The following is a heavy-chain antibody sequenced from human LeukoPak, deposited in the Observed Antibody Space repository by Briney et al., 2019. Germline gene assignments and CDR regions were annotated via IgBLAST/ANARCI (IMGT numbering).Heavy chain of an antibody. CDR3: AKDARRTFGLSSGLYRGSYYFDY. Sequence: GGSLRLSCAASGFTFSSTWMHWFRQAPGKGPVWVSRIHSDGSSTIYADSVKGRFTISRDNARNTLYLQMNSLRAEDTAVYYCAKDARRTFGLSSGLYRGSYYFDYWGQGTLVTVSS. D-gene: IGHD6-19*01. CDR1: GFTFSSTW. V-gene: IGHV3-74*01. CDR2: IHSDGSST. J-gene: IGHJ4*02.